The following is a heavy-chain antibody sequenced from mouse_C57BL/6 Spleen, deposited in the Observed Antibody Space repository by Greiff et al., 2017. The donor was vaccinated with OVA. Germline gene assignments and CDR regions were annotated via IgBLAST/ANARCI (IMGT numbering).Heavy chain of an antibody. D-gene: IGHD2-1*01. CDR3: ARHGDGNYGYFDV. V-gene: IGHV5-12*01. CDR2: ISNGGGST. J-gene: IGHJ1*03. Sequence: EVKLMESGGGLVQPGGSLKLSCAASGFTFSDYYMYWVRQTPEKRLEWVAYISNGGGSTYYPDTVKGRFTISRDNAKNTLYLQMSRLKSEDTAMYYCARHGDGNYGYFDVWGTGTTVTVSS. CDR1: GFTFSDYY.